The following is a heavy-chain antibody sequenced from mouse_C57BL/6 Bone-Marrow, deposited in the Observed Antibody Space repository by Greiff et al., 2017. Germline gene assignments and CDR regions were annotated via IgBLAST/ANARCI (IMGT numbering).Heavy chain of an antibody. CDR3: ARGWFNAMDY. CDR1: GYAFTNYL. Sequence: VQLQQSGAELVRPGPSVKVSCKASGYAFTNYLIEWVKQRPGQGLEWIGVINPGSGGTNYNEKFKGKATLTADKSSSTAYMQLSSLTSEDSAVYFCARGWFNAMDYWGQGTSVTVSS. J-gene: IGHJ4*01. V-gene: IGHV1-54*01. CDR2: INPGSGGT. D-gene: IGHD2-3*01.